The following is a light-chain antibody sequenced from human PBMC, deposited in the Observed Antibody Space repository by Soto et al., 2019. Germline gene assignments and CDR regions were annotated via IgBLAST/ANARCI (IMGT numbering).Light chain of an antibody. J-gene: IGKJ2*01. CDR3: QQYGTLPDT. Sequence: IGLTQSPGTLSLSPGARATLSCRASQSVSTTLLAWSQQKPDQAPRLLIYATSSRATCIPERFRGSGSGTDFALTISRLEPEDFAVDSCQQYGTLPDTFGRGTKVYIK. CDR1: QSVSTTL. CDR2: ATS. V-gene: IGKV3-20*01.